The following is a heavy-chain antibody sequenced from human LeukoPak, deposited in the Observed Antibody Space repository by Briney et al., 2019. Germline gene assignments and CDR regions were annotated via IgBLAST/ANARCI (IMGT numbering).Heavy chain of an antibody. Sequence: GGSLRLSCAASGFTFSNYGMHWVRQAPGKGLEWVAVIWYDGSNRYYADSVKGRFTISRDNSKNTLYLQMNSLRAEHTAVYYCARGVTRYCSSTSCYYLDFWGQGTLVTVSS. CDR2: IWYDGSNR. J-gene: IGHJ4*02. CDR1: GFTFSNYG. D-gene: IGHD2-2*01. V-gene: IGHV3-33*01. CDR3: ARGVTRYCSSTSCYYLDF.